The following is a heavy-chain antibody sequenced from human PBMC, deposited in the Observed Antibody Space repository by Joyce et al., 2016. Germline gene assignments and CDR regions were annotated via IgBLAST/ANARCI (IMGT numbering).Heavy chain of an antibody. J-gene: IGHJ4*02. V-gene: IGHV4-30-4*01. CDR3: ARYEYVASRTFDY. Sequence: QVQLQESGPGLVRPSQTLSLTCAVSGGSITIGDYYWSWLRQPPGKGLEWIGYIYYTGTSDYNASLQIRVSRSVDTSKTQFSLRLNALTAADTAVYYCARYEYVASRTFDYWGQGILVTVSS. CDR2: IYYTGTS. D-gene: IGHD5-12*01. CDR1: GGSITIGDYY.